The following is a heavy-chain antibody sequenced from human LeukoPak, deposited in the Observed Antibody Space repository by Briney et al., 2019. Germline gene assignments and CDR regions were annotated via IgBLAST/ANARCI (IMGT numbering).Heavy chain of an antibody. Sequence: ASVKVPCKASGYTFTSYGISWVRQAPEQGLEWMGWISDYNGNTNYAQKLQGRVTMTTDTSTSTAYMELRSLRSDDTAVYYCARDLYRDSLPVSWFDPWGQGTLVTVSS. V-gene: IGHV1-18*01. CDR3: ARDLYRDSLPVSWFDP. J-gene: IGHJ5*02. CDR1: GYTFTSYG. D-gene: IGHD4-11*01. CDR2: ISDYNGNT.